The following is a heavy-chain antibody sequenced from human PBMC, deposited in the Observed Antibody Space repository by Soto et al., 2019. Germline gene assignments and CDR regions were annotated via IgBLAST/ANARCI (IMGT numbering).Heavy chain of an antibody. CDR3: ATDFLDIVVVPAADDAFDI. D-gene: IGHD2-2*01. J-gene: IGHJ3*02. CDR2: FDPEDGET. V-gene: IGHV1-24*01. Sequence: ASVKVSCKVSGYTLTELSMHWVRQAPGKGLEWMGGFDPEDGETIYAQKFQGRVTMTEDTSTDTAYMELSSLRSEDTAVYYCATDFLDIVVVPAADDAFDIWGQGTMVTVSS. CDR1: GYTLTELS.